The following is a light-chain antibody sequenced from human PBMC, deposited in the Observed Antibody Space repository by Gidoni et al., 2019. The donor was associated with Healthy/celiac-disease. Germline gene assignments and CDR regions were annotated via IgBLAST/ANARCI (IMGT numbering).Light chain of an antibody. CDR3: QAWDSSTAVV. CDR1: KLGDKY. V-gene: IGLV3-1*01. Sequence: YALTQPPSVSVAPGQTASITGSGDKLGDKYPCWYQQKPGQSPVLLSYQDSKRPSGLPERFSGSNSGNTATLTISGTQAMDAADYYCQAWDSSTAVVFGGGTKLTVL. CDR2: QDS. J-gene: IGLJ2*01.